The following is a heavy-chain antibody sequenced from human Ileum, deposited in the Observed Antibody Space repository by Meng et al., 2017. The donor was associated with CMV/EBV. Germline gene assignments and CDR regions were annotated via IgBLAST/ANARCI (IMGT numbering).Heavy chain of an antibody. J-gene: IGHJ4*02. D-gene: IGHD3-10*01. CDR3: ASVRGGLDLHFDY. CDR2: SIPMLRTA. Sequence: SVKVSCKASGGTFGTSAIYWVRQAPGHGLEWVGGSIPMLRTANYEQKFLGRVTITVDESASTVYMELGNMRSEDTAVYFCASVRGGLDLHFDYWGQGTLVTVSS. CDR1: GGTFGTSA. V-gene: IGHV1-69*13.